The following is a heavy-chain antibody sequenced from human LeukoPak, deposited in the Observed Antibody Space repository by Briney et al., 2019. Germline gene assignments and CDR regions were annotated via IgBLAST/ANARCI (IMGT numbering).Heavy chain of an antibody. CDR2: ISWDGGST. J-gene: IGHJ4*02. CDR1: GFTFDDYA. CDR3: AKDVRGSTSWYGLDY. D-gene: IGHD6-13*01. V-gene: IGHV3-43D*03. Sequence: GGSLRLSCAASGFTFDDYAMHWVRQAPGKGLEWVSLISWDGGSTYYADSVKGRFTISRDNSKNSLYLQMNSLRSEDTALYYCAKDVRGSTSWYGLDYWGQGTLVTVSS.